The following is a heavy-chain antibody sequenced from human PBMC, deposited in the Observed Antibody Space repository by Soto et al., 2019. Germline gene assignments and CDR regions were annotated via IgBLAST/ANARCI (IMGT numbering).Heavy chain of an antibody. Sequence: ASVKVSCKASGYSFTSFGVNWVRQAPGQGLEWMGWVNAYNGNTNYAQKFQGRVTLTADTSTSTAYMEVGSLRSDDTAVYYCATGAAGVAANVIWGPGTLVTVSS. J-gene: IGHJ4*02. CDR1: GYSFTSFG. CDR2: VNAYNGNT. V-gene: IGHV1-18*01. CDR3: ATGAAGVAANVI. D-gene: IGHD6-13*01.